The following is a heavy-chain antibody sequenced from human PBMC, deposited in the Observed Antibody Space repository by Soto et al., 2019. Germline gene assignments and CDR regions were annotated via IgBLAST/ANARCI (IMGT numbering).Heavy chain of an antibody. D-gene: IGHD6-6*01. J-gene: IGHJ4*02. Sequence: PSETLSLTCAVSGGPISSGGYSWSWIRQPPGKGLEWIGYIYHSGSTYYNPSLKSRVTISVDRSKNQFSLKLSSVTAADTAVYYCARGSSSRIDYWGQGTLVTVSS. V-gene: IGHV4-30-2*01. CDR2: IYHSGST. CDR1: GGPISSGGYS. CDR3: ARGSSSRIDY.